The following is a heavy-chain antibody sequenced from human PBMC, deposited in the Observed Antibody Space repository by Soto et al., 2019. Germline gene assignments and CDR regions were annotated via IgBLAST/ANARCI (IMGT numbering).Heavy chain of an antibody. Sequence: QLQLQESGSGLVKPSQTLSLTCAVSGGSISSGGYSWSWIRQPPGKGLEWIGYIYHSGSTYYNPSLKSRVTISVDRSKNQFSLKLSSVTAADTAVYYCARGGLLNVVPAAIRAVPFDYWGQGTLVTVSS. J-gene: IGHJ4*02. CDR3: ARGGLLNVVPAAIRAVPFDY. CDR1: GGSISSGGYS. D-gene: IGHD2-2*02. CDR2: IYHSGST. V-gene: IGHV4-30-2*01.